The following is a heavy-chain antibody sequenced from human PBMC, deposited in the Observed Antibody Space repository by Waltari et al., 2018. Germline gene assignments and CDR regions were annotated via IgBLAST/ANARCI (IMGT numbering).Heavy chain of an antibody. Sequence: QVQLQESGPGLVKPSETLSLTCTVSGGSISSYYWSWIRQPAGKGLEWIGRIYTSGRTNYNPSLKSRVTMSVDTSKNQFSRRRSSVTAADTAVYYCARATPVKRSGYLYYYYYYMDVWGKGTTVTVSS. CDR3: ARATPVKRSGYLYYYYYYMDV. D-gene: IGHD5-12*01. V-gene: IGHV4-4*07. J-gene: IGHJ6*03. CDR1: GGSISSYY. CDR2: IYTSGRT.